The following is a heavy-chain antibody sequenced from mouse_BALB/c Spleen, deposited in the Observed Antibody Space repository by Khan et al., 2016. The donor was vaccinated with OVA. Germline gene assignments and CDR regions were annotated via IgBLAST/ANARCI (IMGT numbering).Heavy chain of an antibody. CDR1: GYTFATYD. V-gene: IGHV1-85*01. CDR2: IFPGDDST. J-gene: IGHJ1*01. D-gene: IGHD1-1*01. CDR3: AIHYYGSNLYWFFDV. Sequence: QVRLQQSGAELVKPGASVKLSCKASGYTFATYDINWVRQRPEQGLEWIGWIFPGDDSTKYNEEFKGKATLTTDKSSGTAYMQLSRLTSEDSAVYFCAIHYYGSNLYWFFDVWGAGTTVTVSS.